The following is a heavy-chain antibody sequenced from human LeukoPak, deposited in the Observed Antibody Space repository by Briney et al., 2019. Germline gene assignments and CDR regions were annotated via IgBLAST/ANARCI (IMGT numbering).Heavy chain of an antibody. CDR3: ARGGGRYNWKLYGMDV. D-gene: IGHD1-1*01. V-gene: IGHV1-2*02. Sequence: ASVKVSCKASGYTFTGYYMHWVRQAPGQGLEWMGWINPNSGGTNYAQKFQGRVTMTRDTSISTAYMELSRLRSDDTAVYYCARGGGRYNWKLYGMDVWGQGTTVTVSS. CDR2: INPNSGGT. CDR1: GYTFTGYY. J-gene: IGHJ6*02.